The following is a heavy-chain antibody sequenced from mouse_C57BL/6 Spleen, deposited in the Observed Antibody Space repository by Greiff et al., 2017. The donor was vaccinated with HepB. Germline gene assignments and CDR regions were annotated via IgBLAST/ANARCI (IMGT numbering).Heavy chain of an antibody. J-gene: IGHJ1*03. V-gene: IGHV5-4*03. D-gene: IGHD1-1*01. CDR1: GFTFSSYA. CDR3: ARVDGSSYWYFDV. Sequence: EVKLVESGGGLVKPGGSLKLSCAASGFTFSSYAMSWVRQTPEKRLEWVATISDGGSYTYYPDNVKGRITISRDNAKNNLYLQMSHLKSEDTAMYYCARVDGSSYWYFDVWGTGTTVTVSS. CDR2: ISDGGSYT.